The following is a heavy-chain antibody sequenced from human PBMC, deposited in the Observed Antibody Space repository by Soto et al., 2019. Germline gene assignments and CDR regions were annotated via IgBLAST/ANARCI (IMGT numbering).Heavy chain of an antibody. CDR1: GGTFSSYA. Sequence: QVQLVQSGAEVKKPGSSVKVSCKASGGTFSSYAISWVRQAPGQGLEWMGGIIPIFGTANYAQKFQGRVTITADESTSTAYMELSSLRSDDTAVYYCARLSEAAADNYYYYGMDVWGQGTTVTVSS. J-gene: IGHJ6*02. V-gene: IGHV1-69*12. CDR3: ARLSEAAADNYYYYGMDV. D-gene: IGHD6-13*01. CDR2: IIPIFGTA.